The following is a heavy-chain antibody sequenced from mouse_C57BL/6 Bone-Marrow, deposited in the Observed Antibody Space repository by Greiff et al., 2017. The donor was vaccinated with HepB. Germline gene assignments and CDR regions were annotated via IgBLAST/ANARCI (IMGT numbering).Heavy chain of an antibody. Sequence: QVQLQQPGAELVKPGASVKLSCKASGYTFTSYWMHWVKQRPGQGLEWIGMIHPNSGSTNYNEKFKSKATLTVDKSSSTAYMQLSSLTSEDSAVYYCARRGVYYDFGVAYWGQGTLVTVSA. D-gene: IGHD2-4*01. J-gene: IGHJ3*01. CDR3: ARRGVYYDFGVAY. CDR2: IHPNSGST. V-gene: IGHV1-64*01. CDR1: GYTFTSYW.